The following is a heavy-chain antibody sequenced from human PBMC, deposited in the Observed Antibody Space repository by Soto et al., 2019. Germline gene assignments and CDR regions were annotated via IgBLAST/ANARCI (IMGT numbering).Heavy chain of an antibody. D-gene: IGHD2-21*02. CDR2: IIPIFGTA. Sequence: QVQLVQSGAEVKKPGSSVKVSCKASGGTFSSYAISWVRQAPGQGLEWMGGIIPIFGTANYAQKFQGRVTIPADESTSTAYMELSSLRSEDTAVYYCARSMAPGVVVTSEFDPWGQGTLVTVSS. J-gene: IGHJ5*02. CDR1: GGTFSSYA. CDR3: ARSMAPGVVVTSEFDP. V-gene: IGHV1-69*12.